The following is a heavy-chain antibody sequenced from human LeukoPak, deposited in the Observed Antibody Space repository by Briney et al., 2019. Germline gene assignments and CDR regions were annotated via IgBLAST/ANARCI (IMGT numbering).Heavy chain of an antibody. CDR2: IYHSGST. V-gene: IGHV4-4*02. D-gene: IGHD2-15*01. Sequence: SGTLSLTCAVSGGSISSSNWWSWVRQPPGKGLEWIGEIYHSGSTNYNPSLKSRVTISVDKSKNQFSLKLSSVTAADTAVYYCAREGGEERYCSGGSCYYGMDVWGQGTTVTVSS. J-gene: IGHJ6*02. CDR3: AREGGEERYCSGGSCYYGMDV. CDR1: GGSISSSNW.